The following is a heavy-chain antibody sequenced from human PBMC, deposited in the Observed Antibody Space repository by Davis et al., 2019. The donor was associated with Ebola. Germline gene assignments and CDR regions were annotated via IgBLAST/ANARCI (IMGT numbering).Heavy chain of an antibody. Sequence: PSETLSLTCTVSGGSISSSSYYWGWIRQPPGKGLEWIGSIYYSGSTYYNPSLKSRVTISVDTSKNQFSLKLSSVTAADTAVYYCAREAAAAGTRWFDPWGQGTLVTVSS. CDR2: IYYSGST. V-gene: IGHV4-39*07. J-gene: IGHJ5*02. CDR1: GGSISSSSYY. CDR3: AREAAAAGTRWFDP. D-gene: IGHD6-13*01.